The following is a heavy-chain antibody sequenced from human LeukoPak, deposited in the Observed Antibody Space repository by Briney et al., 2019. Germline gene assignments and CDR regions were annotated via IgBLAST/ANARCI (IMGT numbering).Heavy chain of an antibody. Sequence: GASVKVSCKASGYTFTSYYMHWVRQAPGQGLEWMGIINPSGGSTNYAQKFQGRVTMTRDTSINTAYLDLSRLRSDDTAVYYCARGSRITMLLEGPWGQGTMVTVSS. CDR1: GYTFTSYY. CDR3: ARGSRITMLLEGP. D-gene: IGHD3-10*02. CDR2: INPSGGST. J-gene: IGHJ5*02. V-gene: IGHV1-2*02.